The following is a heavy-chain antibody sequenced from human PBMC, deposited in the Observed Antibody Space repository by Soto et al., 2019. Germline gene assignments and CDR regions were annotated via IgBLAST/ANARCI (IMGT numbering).Heavy chain of an antibody. CDR2: INPNSGGT. CDR1: GYTFTDYY. D-gene: IGHD3-10*01. CDR3: ARDWGHYYGSGSFPSPHPFDH. J-gene: IGHJ5*02. V-gene: IGHV1-2*04. Sequence: QVQLVQSGAEVKKPGASVKVSCKASGYTFTDYYLHWVRQAPGQGLEWMGWINPNSGGTHYAQKFQGWVTMTRDTSISTVYMELSRLTSDDTAVYYCARDWGHYYGSGSFPSPHPFDHWGQGTLVTVSS.